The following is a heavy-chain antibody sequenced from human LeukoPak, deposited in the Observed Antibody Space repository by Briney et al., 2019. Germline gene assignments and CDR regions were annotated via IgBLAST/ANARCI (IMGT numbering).Heavy chain of an antibody. CDR1: GFTFSDYW. Sequence: GGSLRLSCAASGFTFSDYWMNWVRQAPGKGLEWVANIKQDGSETYYVDSVKGRFTISRDNAKNSLYLQVNTLRAEDTAVYYCARGVTVGGYYFGYFDNWGQGTLVTVSS. J-gene: IGHJ4*02. CDR3: ARGVTVGGYYFGYFDN. V-gene: IGHV3-7*01. CDR2: IKQDGSET. D-gene: IGHD3-22*01.